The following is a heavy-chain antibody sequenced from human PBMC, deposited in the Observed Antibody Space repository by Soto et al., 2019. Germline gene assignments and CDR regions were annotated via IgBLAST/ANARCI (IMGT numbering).Heavy chain of an antibody. Sequence: GASVEVACKSSGYTLTTYAVHWVRQAPGQRLEWMGWINAGNGNTKYSQKFQGRVTTTRDTSASTAYMALSSLRSEDTAVYYCARVGTRGGRTWNDYWGQGSLVTVSS. V-gene: IGHV1-3*01. CDR3: ARVGTRGGRTWNDY. CDR1: GYTLTTYA. CDR2: INAGNGNT. D-gene: IGHD1-1*01. J-gene: IGHJ4*02.